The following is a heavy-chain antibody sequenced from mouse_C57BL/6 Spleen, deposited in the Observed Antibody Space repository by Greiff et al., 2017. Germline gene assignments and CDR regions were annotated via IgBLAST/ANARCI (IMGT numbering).Heavy chain of an antibody. CDR2: INPSNGGT. J-gene: IGHJ2*01. CDR1: GYTFTSYW. Sequence: QVQLQQPGTELVKPGASVKLSCKASGYTFTSYWMHWVKQRPGQGLEWIGNINPSNGGTNYNEKFKSKATLTVDKSSSTAYMQLSSLTSEDSAVYYWARDRGSSLTGTGYFDYWGQGTTLTVSS. CDR3: ARDRGSSLTGTGYFDY. D-gene: IGHD4-1*01. V-gene: IGHV1-53*01.